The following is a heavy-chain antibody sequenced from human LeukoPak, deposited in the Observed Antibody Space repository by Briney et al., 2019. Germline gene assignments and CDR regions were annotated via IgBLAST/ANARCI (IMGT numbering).Heavy chain of an antibody. CDR1: GFTFSSYG. J-gene: IGHJ4*02. CDR2: IRYDGSNK. V-gene: IGHV3-30*02. Sequence: GGSLRLSCAASGFTFSSYGMHWVRQAPGKGLEWVAFIRYDGSNKYYADSVKGRFAISRDNSKTTLYLQMNSLRAEDTAVYYCAKDVSFSGDFDYWGQGTLVTVSS. D-gene: IGHD2/OR15-2a*01. CDR3: AKDVSFSGDFDY.